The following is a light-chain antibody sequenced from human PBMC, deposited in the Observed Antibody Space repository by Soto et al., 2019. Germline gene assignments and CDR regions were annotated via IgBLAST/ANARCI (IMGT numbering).Light chain of an antibody. J-gene: IGLJ2*01. Sequence: QLVLTQSPSASASLGASVKLTCTLSSGHSSYAIAWHQQQPEKGPRYLMKLNSDGSHSKGDGIPDRFSGSSSGAERYPTISSLQSEDEADCYCQSWGTGIQVFGGGTKLTVL. CDR3: QSWGTGIQV. CDR2: LNSDGSH. CDR1: SGHSSYA. V-gene: IGLV4-69*01.